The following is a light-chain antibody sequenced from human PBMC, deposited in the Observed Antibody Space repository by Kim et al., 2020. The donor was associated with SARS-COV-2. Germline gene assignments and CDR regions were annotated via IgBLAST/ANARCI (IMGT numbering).Light chain of an antibody. CDR2: AAS. CDR1: QGISSD. V-gene: IGKV1-6*01. Sequence: ASVGDRVTITCRARQGISSDLAWYQQMPGKAPKLLIFAASNLQSGVPSRFSGSGSGTDFTLTISSLQPEDFATYYCLQDYSYPRTFGQGTKVDIK. J-gene: IGKJ1*01. CDR3: LQDYSYPRT.